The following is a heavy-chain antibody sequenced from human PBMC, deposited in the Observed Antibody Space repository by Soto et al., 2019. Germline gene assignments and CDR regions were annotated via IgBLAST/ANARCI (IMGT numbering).Heavy chain of an antibody. Sequence: EVQLLESGGGLVQPGGSLRLSCEASGATFSNYAMSWVRQAPGKGLEWVSAISGSGGSTYYADSVKGRFTISKDTSKNTLYLQMNSLRAEDTAVYYCAKVQVAAQRWHDAFDIWGQGTMVTVSS. V-gene: IGHV3-23*01. CDR1: GATFSNYA. J-gene: IGHJ3*02. D-gene: IGHD2-15*01. CDR2: ISGSGGST. CDR3: AKVQVAAQRWHDAFDI.